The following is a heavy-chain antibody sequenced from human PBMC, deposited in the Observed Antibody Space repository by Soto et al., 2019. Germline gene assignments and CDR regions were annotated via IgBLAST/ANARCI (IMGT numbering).Heavy chain of an antibody. D-gene: IGHD6-13*01. J-gene: IGHJ6*02. CDR1: GYTFTDYY. Sequence: ASVKVSCKASGYTFTDYYIHWVRPAPGKGLEWLGWINPDSGGTGYAQKFRGWVTMTRDTSINTAYMELSRLKSDDSAVYYCARDGRAVSAAGNMDVWGHGTTVTVSS. CDR2: INPDSGGT. CDR3: ARDGRAVSAAGNMDV. V-gene: IGHV1-2*04.